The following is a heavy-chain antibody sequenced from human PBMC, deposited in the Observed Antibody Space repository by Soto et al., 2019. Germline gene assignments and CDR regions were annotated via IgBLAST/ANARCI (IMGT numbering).Heavy chain of an antibody. CDR1: GGSISRYY. J-gene: IGHJ6*02. D-gene: IGHD6-13*01. CDR3: ASSNIAATGFYYYGMDV. V-gene: IGHV4-59*01. Sequence: SETLSLTCAVSGGSISRYYWSWLRQPQGKGLEWIGYIYYSGSTNYNPSLKSRVTISVDTSKNQFSLKLSSVTAADTAVYYCASSNIAATGFYYYGMDVWGRGTTVTVSS. CDR2: IYYSGST.